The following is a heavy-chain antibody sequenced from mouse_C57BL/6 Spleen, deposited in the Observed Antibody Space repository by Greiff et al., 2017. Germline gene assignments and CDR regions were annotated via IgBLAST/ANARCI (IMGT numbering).Heavy chain of an antibody. D-gene: IGHD4-1*01. CDR2: ISYGGSYT. Sequence: EVKLVESGGGLVKPGGSLKLSCAASGFTFSSYAMSWVRQTPEKRLEWVATISYGGSYTYYPDNVKGRFTISRDNAKNNLYLQMSHLKSEDTARYYCARNWDVGYWGQGTLVTVSA. J-gene: IGHJ3*01. V-gene: IGHV5-4*03. CDR3: ARNWDVGY. CDR1: GFTFSSYA.